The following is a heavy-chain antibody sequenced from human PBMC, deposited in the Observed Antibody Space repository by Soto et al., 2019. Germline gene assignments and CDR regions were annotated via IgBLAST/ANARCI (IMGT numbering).Heavy chain of an antibody. CDR1: VGSIISSSYY. D-gene: IGHD6-13*01. J-gene: IGHJ5*02. V-gene: IGHV4-39*01. Sequence: SETLSLACTVSVGSIISSSYYWGWIRQPPGKGLEWIGSIYYSGSTYYNPSLKSRVTISVDTSKNQFSLKLSSVTAADTAVYYCARHLRSRIAAAGTRYGWFDPWGQGTLVTVSS. CDR2: IYYSGST. CDR3: ARHLRSRIAAAGTRYGWFDP.